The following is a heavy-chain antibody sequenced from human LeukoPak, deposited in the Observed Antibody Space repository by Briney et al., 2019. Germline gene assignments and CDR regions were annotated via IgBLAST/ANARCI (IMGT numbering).Heavy chain of an antibody. CDR1: GFTFSSYE. CDR2: ISSSGSTI. V-gene: IGHV3-48*03. D-gene: IGHD3-22*01. CDR3: ARQVITMIVGPFDY. Sequence: QSGGSLRLSCAASGFTFSSYEMNWVRQAPGKGLEWVSYISSSGSTIYYADSVKGRFTISRDNAKNSLYLQMNSLRAEDTAVYYCARQVITMIVGPFDYWGQGILVTVSS. J-gene: IGHJ4*02.